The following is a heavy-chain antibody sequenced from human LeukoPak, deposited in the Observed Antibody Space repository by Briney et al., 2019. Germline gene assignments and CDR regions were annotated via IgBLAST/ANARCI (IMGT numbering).Heavy chain of an antibody. CDR3: ARLHEVVPAAKYYYYYMDV. V-gene: IGHV1-69*13. D-gene: IGHD2-2*01. J-gene: IGHJ6*03. Sequence: ASVKVSCKASGGTFSSYAISWVRQAPGQGLEWMGGIIPIFGTANYAQKFQGRVTITADESTSTAYMELSSLRSEDTAVYYCARLHEVVPAAKYYYYYMDVWGKGTTVTVSS. CDR1: GGTFSSYA. CDR2: IIPIFGTA.